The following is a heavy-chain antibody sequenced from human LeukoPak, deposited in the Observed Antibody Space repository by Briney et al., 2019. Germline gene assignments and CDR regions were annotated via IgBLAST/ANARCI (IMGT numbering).Heavy chain of an antibody. CDR2: IYYSGST. Sequence: PSETLSLTCTVSGGSISSSSYYWGWIRQPPGKGLEWIGSIYYSGSTYYNPSLKSRVTISVDTSKNQFSLKLSSVTAADTAVYYCARAPYYYDSSGYYHFDYWGQGTLVTVSS. D-gene: IGHD3-22*01. CDR1: GGSISSSSYY. V-gene: IGHV4-39*01. CDR3: ARAPYYYDSSGYYHFDY. J-gene: IGHJ4*02.